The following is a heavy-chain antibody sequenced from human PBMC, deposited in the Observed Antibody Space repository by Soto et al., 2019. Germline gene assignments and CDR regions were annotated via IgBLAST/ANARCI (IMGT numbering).Heavy chain of an antibody. Sequence: VQVVESGGGLVQPGGSLRLSCAVYGFTVSNIFMTWVRQAPGKGLEWVSVISSDGSTYYADSVKGRFTISRDNSKNTLFLEMKSLRAGDTAVYYCARDIFGGSYDFCHGGQGTLVTVSS. J-gene: IGHJ4*02. CDR1: GFTVSNIF. CDR2: ISSDGST. D-gene: IGHD3-3*01. CDR3: ARDIFGGSYDFCH. V-gene: IGHV3-66*01.